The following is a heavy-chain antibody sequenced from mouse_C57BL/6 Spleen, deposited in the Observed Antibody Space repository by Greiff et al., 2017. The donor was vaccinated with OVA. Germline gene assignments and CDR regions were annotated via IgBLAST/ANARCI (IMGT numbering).Heavy chain of an antibody. CDR3: ESGGTRDY. J-gene: IGHJ2*01. CDR2: IDPSDSYT. Sequence: VQLQQPGAELVMPGASVKLSCKASGYTFTSYWMHWVKQRPGQGLEWIGEIDPSDSYTNYNQKFKGKSTLTVDKSSSTAYMQLSSLTAEDSSVYYCESGGTRDYWGQGTTLTVSA. CDR1: GYTFTSYW. V-gene: IGHV1-69*01. D-gene: IGHD3-3*01.